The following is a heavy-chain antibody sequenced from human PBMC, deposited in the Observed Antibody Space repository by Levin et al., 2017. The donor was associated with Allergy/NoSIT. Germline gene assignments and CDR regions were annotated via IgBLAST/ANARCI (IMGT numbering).Heavy chain of an antibody. V-gene: IGHV3-21*01. Sequence: GESLKISCAASGFSFSDSSMNWVRQAPGKGLEWVSSISGTSYYKYYADSVKGRFTISRDNAENTLYLQMDSLRAEDTAVYFCTRGGVFTYGYDYWGQGTLLTVS. CDR2: ISGTSYYK. CDR1: GFSFSDSS. CDR3: TRGGVFTYGYDY. J-gene: IGHJ4*02. D-gene: IGHD3-10*01.